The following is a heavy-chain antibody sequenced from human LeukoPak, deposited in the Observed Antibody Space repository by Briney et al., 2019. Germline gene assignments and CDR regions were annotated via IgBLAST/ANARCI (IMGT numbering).Heavy chain of an antibody. J-gene: IGHJ4*02. CDR3: AKDNGDFLIDC. D-gene: IGHD4-17*01. CDR2: ISYDGSNK. CDR1: GFTFSNAW. Sequence: GGSLRLSCAASGFTFSNAWMSWVRQAPGKGLEWVAVISYDGSNKYYADSVKGRFTISRDNSKNTLYLQMNSLRAEDTAVYYCAKDNGDFLIDCWGQGSLASVSS. V-gene: IGHV3-30*18.